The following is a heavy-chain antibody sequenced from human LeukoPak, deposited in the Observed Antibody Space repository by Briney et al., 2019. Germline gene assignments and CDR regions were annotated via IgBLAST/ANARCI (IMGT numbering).Heavy chain of an antibody. CDR2: LSSDSNHI. D-gene: IGHD3-10*01. CDR1: GFTFEDYG. Sequence: GGSLRLSCAASGFTFEDYGMHWVRHVPGKGLEWVSGLSSDSNHIDYADSVKGRFTISRDNANNYLYLQMNSLRPEDTGLYYCVRSRVRGGPFDPWGQGTLVTVSS. CDR3: VRSRVRGGPFDP. V-gene: IGHV3-9*01. J-gene: IGHJ5*02.